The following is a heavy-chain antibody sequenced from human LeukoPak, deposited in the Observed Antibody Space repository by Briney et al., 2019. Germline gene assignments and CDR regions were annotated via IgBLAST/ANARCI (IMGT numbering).Heavy chain of an antibody. D-gene: IGHD1-26*01. CDR1: GGSISSSSYY. CDR2: IYYSGST. CDR3: ASFNIERGGSSYYFDY. V-gene: IGHV4-39*01. J-gene: IGHJ4*02. Sequence: SETLSLTCTVSGGSISSSSYYWGWIRQPPGKGLEWIGSIYYSGSTYYNPSLKSRVTISVDTSKNQFSLKLSSVTAADTAVYYCASFNIERGGSSYYFDYWGQGTLVTVSS.